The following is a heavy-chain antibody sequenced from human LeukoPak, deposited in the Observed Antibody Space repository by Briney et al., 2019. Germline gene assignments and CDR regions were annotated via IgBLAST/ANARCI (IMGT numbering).Heavy chain of an antibody. CDR1: GFTFNSYS. D-gene: IGHD3-22*01. V-gene: IGHV3-48*04. Sequence: GGSLRLSCAVSGFTFNSYSMNWVRQAPGKGLEWVSYISNSGSTMYYADSVKGRFTISRDNAKNSLYLQMNSLRAEDTAVYYCAKGPIYYYDSSGYYNFDYWGQGTLVTVSS. CDR3: AKGPIYYYDSSGYYNFDY. J-gene: IGHJ4*02. CDR2: ISNSGSTM.